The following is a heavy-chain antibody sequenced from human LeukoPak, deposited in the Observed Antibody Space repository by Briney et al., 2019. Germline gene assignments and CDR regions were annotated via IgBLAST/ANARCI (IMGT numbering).Heavy chain of an antibody. CDR2: IYSDGVT. J-gene: IGHJ5*02. CDR3: ARDRAEGKTWVEFDP. Sequence: GGSPRLSCAASGFIVNSYAMSWVRQAPGKGLAWVSLIYSDGVTQYADSVKGRFTISRDNSKNTLYLQMSSLRDEDTAVYFCARDRAEGKTWVEFDPWGQGTLVTVSS. CDR1: GFIVNSYA. V-gene: IGHV3-66*02.